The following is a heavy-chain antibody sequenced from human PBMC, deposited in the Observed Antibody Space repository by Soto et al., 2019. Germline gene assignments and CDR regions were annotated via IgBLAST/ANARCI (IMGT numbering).Heavy chain of an antibody. CDR1: GGTFSSYA. Sequence: QVQLVQSGAEVKKPGSSVKVSCKASGGTFSSYAINWVRQAPGQGLEWMGGIIPIFATADYAQKFQGRVTITADESTSTADMELSSLRSEDTAVYYCAQCLLGVNYYCGMDVWGQGTTVTVSS. D-gene: IGHD3-16*01. J-gene: IGHJ6*02. CDR3: AQCLLGVNYYCGMDV. V-gene: IGHV1-69*12. CDR2: IIPIFATA.